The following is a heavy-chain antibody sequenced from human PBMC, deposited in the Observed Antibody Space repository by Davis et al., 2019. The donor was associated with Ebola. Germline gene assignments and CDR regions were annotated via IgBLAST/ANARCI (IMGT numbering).Heavy chain of an antibody. V-gene: IGHV3-30-3*01. Sequence: PGGSLRLSCAASGFTFSSYTMHWVRQAPGKGLEWVAVISYDGSKKYYADSVKGRFTISRDNSKNTVHLQMNSLRGEDTAVYYCARVAEGYDSSGYYYSDFDYWGQGTLVTVSS. CDR3: ARVAEGYDSSGYYYSDFDY. J-gene: IGHJ4*02. CDR1: GFTFSSYT. CDR2: ISYDGSKK. D-gene: IGHD3-22*01.